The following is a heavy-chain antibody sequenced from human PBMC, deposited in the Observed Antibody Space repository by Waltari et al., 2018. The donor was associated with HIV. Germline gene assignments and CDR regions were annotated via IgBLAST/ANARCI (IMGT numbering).Heavy chain of an antibody. J-gene: IGHJ4*02. CDR2: LNTDGGHT. CDR1: GLTFSRFW. CDR3: VRGPNAWVGVDY. D-gene: IGHD3-10*01. V-gene: IGHV3-74*01. Sequence: EVQLVESGGGLVQPGGSLSLSCAASGLTFSRFWRHWVRETPGKGLVWVARLNTDGGHTGYADSGRGRFTISRDNAKSTLYLQMNSLKVEDMAVYYCVRGPNAWVGVDYWGPGTLVTVSS.